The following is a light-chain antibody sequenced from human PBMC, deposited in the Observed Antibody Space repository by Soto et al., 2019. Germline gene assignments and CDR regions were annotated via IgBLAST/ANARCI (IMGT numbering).Light chain of an antibody. V-gene: IGKV1-5*01. Sequence: DIQMTQSPSTLSASVGDRVTITCRASQSISSWLAWYQQKPGRAPKVLIYDASTLESGVPSRFSGGGSGTEYTLTITSLQPDDFATYYCQEYTTYSRTCGQGTKVEVK. CDR1: QSISSW. CDR2: DAS. J-gene: IGKJ1*01. CDR3: QEYTTYSRT.